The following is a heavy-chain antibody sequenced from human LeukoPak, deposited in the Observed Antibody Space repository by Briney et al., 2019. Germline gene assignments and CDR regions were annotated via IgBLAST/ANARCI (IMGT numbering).Heavy chain of an antibody. CDR2: INHSGST. CDR3: ARSVRVSYDILTGYLDY. CDR1: GGSFSGYY. V-gene: IGHV4-34*01. Sequence: PSETLSLTCAVYGGSFSGYYWSWIRQPPGKGLEWIGEINHSGSTNYNPSLKSRVTISVDTSKNQFSLKLSSVTAADTAVYYCARSVRVSYDILTGYLDYWGQGTLVTVSS. D-gene: IGHD3-9*01. J-gene: IGHJ4*02.